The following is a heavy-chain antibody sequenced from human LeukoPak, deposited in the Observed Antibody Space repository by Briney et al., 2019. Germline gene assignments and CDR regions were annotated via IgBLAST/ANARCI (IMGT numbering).Heavy chain of an antibody. V-gene: IGHV3-30*18. D-gene: IGHD3-9*01. Sequence: PGGSLRLSCAASGFTFSSYVMHWVRQAPGKGLEWVAVISYDGSNKYYADSVKGRFTISRDNSKNTLYLQMNSLRAEDTAVYYCAKGLRYSGNWGQGTLVTVSS. CDR2: ISYDGSNK. CDR1: GFTFSSYV. CDR3: AKGLRYSGN. J-gene: IGHJ4*02.